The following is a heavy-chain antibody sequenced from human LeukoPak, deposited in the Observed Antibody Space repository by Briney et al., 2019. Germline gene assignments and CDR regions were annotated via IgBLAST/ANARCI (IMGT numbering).Heavy chain of an antibody. CDR3: AREPVYCSSTSCPPYYYYYGMDV. V-gene: IGHV1-69*13. D-gene: IGHD2-2*01. J-gene: IGHJ6*02. Sequence: SVKVSCKASGGTFSSYAISWVRQAPGQGLEWMGGIIPIFGTANYAQKFQGRVTITADESTSTDYMELSSLRSEDTAVYYCAREPVYCSSTSCPPYYYYYGMDVWGQGTTVTVFS. CDR1: GGTFSSYA. CDR2: IIPIFGTA.